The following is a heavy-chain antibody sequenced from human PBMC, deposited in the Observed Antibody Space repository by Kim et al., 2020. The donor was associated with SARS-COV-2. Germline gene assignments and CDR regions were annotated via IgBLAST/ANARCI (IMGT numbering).Heavy chain of an antibody. D-gene: IGHD3-10*01. J-gene: IGHJ6*02. CDR1: GGSISSYY. Sequence: SETLSLTCTVSGGSISSYYWSWIRQPPGKGLEWIGYIYYSGSTNYNPSLKSRVTISVDTSKNQFSLKLSSVTAADTAVYYCARERHGSGSYYNYYYGMDVWGQGTTVTVSS. CDR3: ARERHGSGSYYNYYYGMDV. V-gene: IGHV4-59*01. CDR2: IYYSGST.